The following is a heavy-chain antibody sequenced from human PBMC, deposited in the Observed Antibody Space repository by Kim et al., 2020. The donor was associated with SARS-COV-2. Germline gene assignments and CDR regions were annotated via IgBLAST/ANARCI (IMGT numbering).Heavy chain of an antibody. Sequence: FQGRVTITRDTSASTAYMELSSLRSEDTAVYYCARADYGDYRGPNWFDPWGQGTLVTVSS. D-gene: IGHD4-17*01. J-gene: IGHJ5*02. V-gene: IGHV1-3*01. CDR3: ARADYGDYRGPNWFDP.